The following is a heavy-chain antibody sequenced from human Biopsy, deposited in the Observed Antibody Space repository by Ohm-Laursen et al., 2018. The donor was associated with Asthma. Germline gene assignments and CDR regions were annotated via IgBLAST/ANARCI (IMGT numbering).Heavy chain of an antibody. V-gene: IGHV3-53*01. CDR1: GFTVSTNG. J-gene: IGHJ3*02. CDR3: ARAYGGSFFSGAFDI. Sequence: GSLRLSCAASGFTVSTNGMSWVRQPPGKGLEGVPVFYTGGGTYYADSVQGRVTISRDNSKNTLSLQMNSLRAEDTAVYYCARAYGGSFFSGAFDIWGQGTMVTVSS. D-gene: IGHD4-23*01. CDR2: FYTGGGT.